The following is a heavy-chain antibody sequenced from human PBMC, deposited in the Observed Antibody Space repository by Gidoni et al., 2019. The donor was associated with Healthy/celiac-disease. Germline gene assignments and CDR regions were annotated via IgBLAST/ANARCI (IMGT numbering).Heavy chain of an antibody. CDR1: GFTFSSYG. Sequence: QVQLVASGGGVVQPGGSLRLSCAASGFTFSSYGMHWVRQAPGKGLEWVAFIRYDGRNKYYADSVKGRFTISRDNSKNTLYLQMNSLRAEDTAVYYCAKVAAAGTVRGDYWGQGTLVTVSS. CDR3: AKVAAAGTVRGDY. J-gene: IGHJ4*02. D-gene: IGHD6-13*01. V-gene: IGHV3-30*02. CDR2: IRYDGRNK.